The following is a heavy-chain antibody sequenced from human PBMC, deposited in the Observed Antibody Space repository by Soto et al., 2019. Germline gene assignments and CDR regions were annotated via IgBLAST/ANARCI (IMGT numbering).Heavy chain of an antibody. CDR1: GFTFSNYP. CDR2: ISYDATTK. J-gene: IGHJ4*02. Sequence: QVQLVESGGGVVQPGRSLRLSCAASGFTFSNYPLHWVRQAPGKGLEWVAVISYDATTKYYADSVKGRFTISRDNSKNTLYLQMNSLRAEDTAVYYCARDPLVGDHDYFDTWGQGTLVTVSS. D-gene: IGHD1-26*01. V-gene: IGHV3-30-3*01. CDR3: ARDPLVGDHDYFDT.